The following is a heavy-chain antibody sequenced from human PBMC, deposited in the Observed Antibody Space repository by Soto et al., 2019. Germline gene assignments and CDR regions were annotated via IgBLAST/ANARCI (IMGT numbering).Heavy chain of an antibody. CDR1: GFTFSSYG. V-gene: IGHV3-33*01. J-gene: IGHJ6*02. D-gene: IGHD5-18*01. CDR2: IWYDGSNK. Sequence: QVQLVESGGGVVQPGRSLRLSCAASGFTFSSYGMHWVRQAPGKGLEWVAVIWYDGSNKYYADSVKGRFTISRDNSKNTLYLQMNSLRAEDTAVYYCAREVVDTAIENYYYYGMDVWGQGTTVTVSS. CDR3: AREVVDTAIENYYYYGMDV.